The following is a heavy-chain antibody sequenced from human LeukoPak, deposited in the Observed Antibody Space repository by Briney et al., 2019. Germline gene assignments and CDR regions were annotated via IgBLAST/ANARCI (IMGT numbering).Heavy chain of an antibody. J-gene: IGHJ6*03. Sequence: SETLSLTCTVSGGSISSGDYYWSWIRQPPGKGLEWIGYIYYSGSTYYNPSLKSRVTISVDTSKNQFSLKLSSVTAADTAVYYCARRAARKTAARYYMDVWGKGTTVTVSS. D-gene: IGHD1-14*01. CDR3: ARRAARKTAARYYMDV. V-gene: IGHV4-30-4*01. CDR1: GGSISSGDYY. CDR2: IYYSGST.